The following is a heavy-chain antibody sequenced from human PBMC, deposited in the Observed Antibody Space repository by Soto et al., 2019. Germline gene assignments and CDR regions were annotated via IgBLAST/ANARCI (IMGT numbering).Heavy chain of an antibody. J-gene: IGHJ1*01. CDR1: GASITDSY. Sequence: QMQMHESGPRLVKPSETLSLTCTVSGASITDSYWSWIRQPPEKGLEWIGYIYFSGIANYNPSLKSRATISRDTSKNEFSLKLTSVTAADTAIYYCARGDSDLAVSEAAYWGQGTLVTVSS. CDR2: IYFSGIA. CDR3: ARGDSDLAVSEAAY. V-gene: IGHV4-59*01. D-gene: IGHD2-15*01.